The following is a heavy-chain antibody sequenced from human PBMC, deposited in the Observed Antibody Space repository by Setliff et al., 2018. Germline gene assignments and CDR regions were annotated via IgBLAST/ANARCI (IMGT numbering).Heavy chain of an antibody. V-gene: IGHV4-39*01. J-gene: IGHJ4*02. CDR2: IFYNGMA. Sequence: PSETLSLTCTVSGGSSSGHYWGWIRQSPGTGLEWIGSIFYNGMAYYNPSLKSRVTMSVDTSKNQFSLNLTSVTAADTAVYYCARASVVHAIAVGYWGQGTLVTVSS. D-gene: IGHD2-15*01. CDR3: ARASVVHAIAVGY. CDR1: GGSSSGHY.